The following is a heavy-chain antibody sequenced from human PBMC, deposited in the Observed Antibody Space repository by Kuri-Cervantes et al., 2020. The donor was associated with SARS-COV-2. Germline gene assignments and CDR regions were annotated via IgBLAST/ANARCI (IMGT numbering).Heavy chain of an antibody. CDR3: ARCDEPIGGYTYGKWYMGV. CDR2: IYYTGAT. V-gene: IGHV4-39*01. CDR1: GFSLSTSGMC. D-gene: IGHD5-18*01. J-gene: IGHJ6*03. Sequence: SGPTLVKPTQTLTLTCTFSGFSLSTSGMCVSWIRQPPGKGLEWIGTIYYTGATYYNPSLKSRLTISVDTSKNQFSLRLSSVTAADTAVYYCARCDEPIGGYTYGKWYMGVWGKGTTVTVSS.